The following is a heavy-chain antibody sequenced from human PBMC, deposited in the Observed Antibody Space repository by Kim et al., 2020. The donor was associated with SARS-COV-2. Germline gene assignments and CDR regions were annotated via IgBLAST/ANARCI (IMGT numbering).Heavy chain of an antibody. Sequence: GGSLRLSCAASGFTFSSYSMIWVRQAPGGGLEWVSLISTTGNYIYYADSLKGRLTISRDNTKNSLFLQMNSLRPDDTAVYYCASLHQGPIGLPPGTLLQEHLWG. CDR1: GFTFSSYS. V-gene: IGHV3-21*01. J-gene: IGHJ6*01. CDR2: ISTTGNYI. CDR3: ASLHQGPIGLPPGTLLQEHL.